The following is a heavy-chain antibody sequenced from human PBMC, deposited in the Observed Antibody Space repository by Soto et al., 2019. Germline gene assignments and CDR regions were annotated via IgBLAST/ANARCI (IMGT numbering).Heavy chain of an antibody. CDR1: GGSISSPNYY. CDR2: IYYSGST. J-gene: IGHJ4*02. CDR3: ARLAQTSTSCYACPKPGQQNIDY. D-gene: IGHD2-2*01. Sequence: QLQLQESGPGLVKPSETLSLTCTVSGGSISSPNYYWGWIRQPPGKELEWIGSIYYSGSTYYNPSLRSRVTTSLDTSRNQFSLKLTSVTAADSAVYYWARLAQTSTSCYACPKPGQQNIDYWGQGTLVTVSS. V-gene: IGHV4-39*01.